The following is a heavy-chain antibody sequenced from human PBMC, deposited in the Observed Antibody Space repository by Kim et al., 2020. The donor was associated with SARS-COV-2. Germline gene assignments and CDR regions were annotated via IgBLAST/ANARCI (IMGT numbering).Heavy chain of an antibody. CDR3: ARHMRRAFDI. CDR2: AFDSGIT. D-gene: IGHD2-2*01. Sequence: SETLSLTCAVSGGPFSGYYWTWIRQPPGGGLEWIGEAFDSGITKYNPSLKSRLPISVDTSKNVFSLKLSSVTAADTATYYCARHMRRAFDIWGQGTIVTVSS. V-gene: IGHV4-34*12. J-gene: IGHJ3*02. CDR1: GGPFSGYY.